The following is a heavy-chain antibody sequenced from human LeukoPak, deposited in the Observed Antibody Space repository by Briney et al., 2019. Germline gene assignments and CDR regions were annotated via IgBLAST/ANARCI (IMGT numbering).Heavy chain of an antibody. V-gene: IGHV3-15*01. D-gene: IGHD2-21*02. CDR1: GFTFSNAW. CDR2: IKSKTDGGTT. CDR3: TRDLGAYCGGDCYYFDY. Sequence: KAGGSLRLSCAASGFTFSNAWMSWVRQAPGKGLEWVGRIKSKTDGGTTDYAAPVKGRFTISRDDSKSIAYLQMNSLKTEDTAVYYCTRDLGAYCGGDCYYFDYWGQGTLVTVSS. J-gene: IGHJ4*02.